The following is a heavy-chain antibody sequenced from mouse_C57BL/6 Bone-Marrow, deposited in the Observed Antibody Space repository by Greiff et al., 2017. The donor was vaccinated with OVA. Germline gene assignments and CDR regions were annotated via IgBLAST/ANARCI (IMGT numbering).Heavy chain of an antibody. CDR2: INPGSGGT. V-gene: IGHV1-54*01. Sequence: QVQLQQSGAELVRPGTSVKVSCKASGYAFTNYLIEWVKQRPGQGLEWIGVINPGSGGTNYNEKFKGKATLTADKSSSTAYMQLSSLTSEDSAVYFCARSPYLLWLRQYFDVWGTGTTVTVSS. J-gene: IGHJ1*03. CDR3: ARSPYLLWLRQYFDV. D-gene: IGHD2-2*01. CDR1: GYAFTNYL.